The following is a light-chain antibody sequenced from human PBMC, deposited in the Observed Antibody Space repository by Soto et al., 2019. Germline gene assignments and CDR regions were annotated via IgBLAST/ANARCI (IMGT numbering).Light chain of an antibody. CDR1: EGVSAY. CDR3: QLRRTFMST. J-gene: IGKJ2*01. V-gene: IGKV3D-11*01. CDR2: DTS. Sequence: DIVLTQTPGTLSLSPGERATFSCRASEGVSAYLNWYQHKPGQPPRLLIYDTSKRATGIPDRFSGSRSRTDFTLTISSLESEDFAVYYCQLRRTFMSTFGPGSKVAIK.